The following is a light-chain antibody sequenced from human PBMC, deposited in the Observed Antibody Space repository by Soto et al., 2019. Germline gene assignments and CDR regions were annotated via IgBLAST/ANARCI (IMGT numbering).Light chain of an antibody. CDR3: QPYRNWPRT. CDR2: GAS. CDR1: QSVDIN. Sequence: EIVLTQSPATLSVSPGDRGTLSCRASQSVDINLAWYQQKAGQAPRLLVYGASTKATDMTGRFSGRGSGTEFTLTINNLQSEDFAVYYCQPYRNWPRTVGPGTKVEIK. V-gene: IGKV3-15*01. J-gene: IGKJ4*02.